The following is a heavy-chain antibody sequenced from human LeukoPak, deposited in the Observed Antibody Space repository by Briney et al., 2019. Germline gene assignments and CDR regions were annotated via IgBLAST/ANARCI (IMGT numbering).Heavy chain of an antibody. D-gene: IGHD5-18*01. CDR2: INPNSGGT. Sequence: ASVKVSCKASGYTFTGYYMHWVRQAPGQGLEWMGWINPNSGGTNYAQKFQGRVTMTRDTSISTAYMELSRLRSDDTAVYYCAREVPRGYSSYYYYYYMDVWGKGTTVTVSS. CDR1: GYTFTGYY. CDR3: AREVPRGYSSYYYYYYMDV. V-gene: IGHV1-2*02. J-gene: IGHJ6*03.